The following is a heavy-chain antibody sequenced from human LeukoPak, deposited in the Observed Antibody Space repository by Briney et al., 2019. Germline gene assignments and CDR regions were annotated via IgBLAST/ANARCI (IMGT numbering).Heavy chain of an antibody. V-gene: IGHV1-2*02. CDR2: IKPDSGVT. Sequence: ASVKVSCKASGYTFSDHYMHWVRQAPGKGLEWMGWIKPDSGVTQYAQNFQGRVTVTRDRSISTAYMELSRLTSDDTAVYYCAAVCYSCYNPFDLWGRGTMVTVSS. CDR3: AAVCYSCYNPFDL. J-gene: IGHJ3*01. CDR1: GYTFSDHY. D-gene: IGHD2-2*02.